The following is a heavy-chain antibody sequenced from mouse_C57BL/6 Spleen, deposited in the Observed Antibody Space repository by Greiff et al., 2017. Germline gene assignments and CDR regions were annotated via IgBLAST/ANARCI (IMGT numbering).Heavy chain of an antibody. D-gene: IGHD1-1*01. CDR3: ARHYYGSSQGCAY. Sequence: EVMLVESGGGLVKPGGSLKLSCAASGFTFSDYGMPWVRQAPETGLEWVAYISSGSSTIYYADTVKGRFSISRDNARNTLCWRMTSLRSEGTAMYYGARHYYGSSQGCAYWGQGTLGTVSA. V-gene: IGHV5-17*01. J-gene: IGHJ3*01. CDR2: ISSGSSTI. CDR1: GFTFSDYG.